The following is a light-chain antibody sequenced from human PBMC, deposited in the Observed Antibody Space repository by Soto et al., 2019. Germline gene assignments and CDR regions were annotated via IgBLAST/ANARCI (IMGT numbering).Light chain of an antibody. Sequence: VLTQSPATLYVSPGERATLSCRASQSVSSPLAWYQQKPGQAPRLLIYGAATRATGSPARFSGSGSGTEFTLTIRSLQSEECAVYYCQHYKTWTWTFGKGTKVYIK. CDR1: QSVSSP. CDR2: GAA. CDR3: QHYKTWTWT. V-gene: IGKV3-15*01. J-gene: IGKJ1*01.